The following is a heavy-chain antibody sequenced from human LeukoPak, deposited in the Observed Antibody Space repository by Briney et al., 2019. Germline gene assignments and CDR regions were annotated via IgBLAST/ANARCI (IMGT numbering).Heavy chain of an antibody. CDR3: AREQDYGDYVPFDY. Sequence: ASVKVSCKASGGTFSSYAIGWVRQAPGQGLEWMGGIIPIFGTANYAQKFQGRVTITADESTSTAYMELSSLRSEDTAVYYCAREQDYGDYVPFDYWGQGTLVTVSS. D-gene: IGHD4-17*01. V-gene: IGHV1-69*13. J-gene: IGHJ4*02. CDR2: IIPIFGTA. CDR1: GGTFSSYA.